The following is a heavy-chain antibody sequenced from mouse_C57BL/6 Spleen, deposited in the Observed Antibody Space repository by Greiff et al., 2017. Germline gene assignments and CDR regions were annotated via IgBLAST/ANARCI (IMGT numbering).Heavy chain of an antibody. Sequence: QVQLQQPGAELVKPGASVKMSCKASGYTFTGYWITWVKQRPGQGLEWIGDIYPGSGSTNYNEKFKSKATLTVDTSSSTAYMQLSSLTSEDSAVYSCARYGNRYYYAMDFWGQGTSVTVSS. CDR1: GYTFTGYW. V-gene: IGHV1-55*01. D-gene: IGHD2-1*01. CDR2: IYPGSGST. J-gene: IGHJ4*01. CDR3: ARYGNRYYYAMDF.